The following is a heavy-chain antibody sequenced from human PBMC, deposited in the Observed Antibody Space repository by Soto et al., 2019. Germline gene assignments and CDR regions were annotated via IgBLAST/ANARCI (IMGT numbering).Heavy chain of an antibody. J-gene: IGHJ4*02. CDR3: ARDGYCSGGSCYFDDY. D-gene: IGHD2-15*01. CDR2: ISSSSSYI. Sequence: EVQLVESGGGLVKPGGSLRLSCAASGFTFSSYSMNWVRQAPGKGLEWVSSISSSSSYIYYADSVKGRFTISRDNAKNSLYLQMTSLRAEDTAVYYCARDGYCSGGSCYFDDYWGQGTLVTVSS. CDR1: GFTFSSYS. V-gene: IGHV3-21*01.